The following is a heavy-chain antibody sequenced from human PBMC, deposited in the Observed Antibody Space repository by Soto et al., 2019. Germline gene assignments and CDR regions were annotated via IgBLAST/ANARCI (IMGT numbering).Heavy chain of an antibody. J-gene: IGHJ6*02. CDR1: GGTFSSYA. D-gene: IGHD6-6*01. Sequence: QVQLVQSGAEVKKPGSSVKVSCKASGGTFSSYAISWVRQAPGQGLEWMGGIIPIFGTANYAQKFQGRVTITADKSTSTAYMELSSLRSEDTAVYYCVREEYSSSTPGDYYYYYGMDVWGQGTTVTVSS. CDR3: VREEYSSSTPGDYYYYYGMDV. CDR2: IIPIFGTA. V-gene: IGHV1-69*06.